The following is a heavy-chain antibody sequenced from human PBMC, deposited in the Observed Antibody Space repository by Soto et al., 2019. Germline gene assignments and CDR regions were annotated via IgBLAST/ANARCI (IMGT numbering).Heavy chain of an antibody. CDR3: ESRPASFDY. CDR1: GFTFSSYW. CDR2: IKQDGSEK. J-gene: IGHJ4*02. V-gene: IGHV3-7*02. Sequence: EVQLVESGGGLVQPGGSLRLSCAASGFTFSSYWMSWVRQAPGKGLEWVANIKQDGSEKYYVDSVKGRFTISRDNAKNSLYLQMNSLGAEDTGVYYCESRPASFDYWGQGTLVTVSS.